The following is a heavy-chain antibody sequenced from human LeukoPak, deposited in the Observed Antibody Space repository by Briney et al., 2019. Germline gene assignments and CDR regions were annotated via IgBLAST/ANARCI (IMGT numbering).Heavy chain of an antibody. J-gene: IGHJ5*02. CDR3: AKDRGDYTNWFDP. V-gene: IGHV3-30*02. CDR1: GFIFSSFG. D-gene: IGHD4-17*01. CDR2: IRYDGSNQ. Sequence: GGSLRLSCAASGFIFSSFGMHWVRQAPGKGLEWVAFIRYDGSNQYYADSVKGRFIISRDNSKNMLYLQIKSLRAEDTAVYFCAKDRGDYTNWFDPWGQGKLVTVSS.